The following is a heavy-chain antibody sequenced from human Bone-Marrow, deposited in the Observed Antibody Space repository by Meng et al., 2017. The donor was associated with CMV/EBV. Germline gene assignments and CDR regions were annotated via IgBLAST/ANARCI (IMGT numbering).Heavy chain of an antibody. D-gene: IGHD3-10*01. V-gene: IGHV4-4*07. CDR2: IYTSGST. CDR1: GGSISSYY. Sequence: VQLRESGPGLVKPSETLSLTCTVSGGSISSYYWSWIRQPAGKGLEWIGRIYTSGSTNYNPSLKSRVTMSVDTSKNQFSLKLSSVTAADTAVYYYARAMVRGVQRYFDYWGQGTLVTVSS. J-gene: IGHJ4*02. CDR3: ARAMVRGVQRYFDY.